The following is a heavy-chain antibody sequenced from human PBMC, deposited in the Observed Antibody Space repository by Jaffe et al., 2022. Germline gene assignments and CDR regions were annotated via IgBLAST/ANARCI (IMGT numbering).Heavy chain of an antibody. CDR2: VSHSGIT. CDR3: ARNSPNYCQGDY. D-gene: IGHD3-10*01. CDR1: GGSISGRYW. Sequence: QVQLQESGPGLVKPSGTLSLTCAVSGGSISGRYWWSWIRQPPGKGLEWIGEVSHSGITNYNPSLKSRLTISLDKSKNQLSLTLSSVTAADTAMYYCARNSPNYCQGDYWGQGTLVTVSS. V-gene: IGHV4-4*02. J-gene: IGHJ4*02.